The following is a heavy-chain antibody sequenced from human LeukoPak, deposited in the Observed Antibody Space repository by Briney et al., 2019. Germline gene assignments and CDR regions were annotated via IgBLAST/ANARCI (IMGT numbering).Heavy chain of an antibody. CDR2: IYYSGST. D-gene: IGHD5-12*01. Sequence: SETLSLTCTVSGGSMSSYYWSWIRQPPGKGLEWIGYIYYSGSTNYNPSLKSRVTISVDTSKNQFSLKLRSVTAAETAVYYCARAGYSNEGYSGYGHEDYWGQGTLVTVSS. J-gene: IGHJ4*02. CDR1: GGSMSSYY. CDR3: ARAGYSNEGYSGYGHEDY. V-gene: IGHV4-59*01.